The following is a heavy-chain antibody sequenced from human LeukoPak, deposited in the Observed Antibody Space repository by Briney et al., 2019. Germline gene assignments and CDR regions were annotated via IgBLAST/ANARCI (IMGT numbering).Heavy chain of an antibody. CDR3: ARQWGYCSSTSCYPTNWFDP. Sequence: PSETLSLTCTVSGGSISSSSYYWGWIRQPPGKGLEWIGSIYYSGSTYYNPSLKSRVTISVDTSKKQFSLRLSSVTAADTAVYYCARQWGYCSSTSCYPTNWFDPWGQGTLVTASS. J-gene: IGHJ5*02. D-gene: IGHD2-2*01. CDR1: GGSISSSSYY. V-gene: IGHV4-39*01. CDR2: IYYSGST.